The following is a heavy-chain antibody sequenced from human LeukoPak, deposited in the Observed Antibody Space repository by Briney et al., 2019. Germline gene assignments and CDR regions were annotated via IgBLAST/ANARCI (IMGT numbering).Heavy chain of an antibody. V-gene: IGHV4-59*08. J-gene: IGHJ4*02. CDR3: ANYHDYSNFQGAYYLDY. CDR2: IYYSGST. D-gene: IGHD4-11*01. Sequence: PSETLSLTCTVSGGSISGYYWSWIRQPPGKGLEWIGNIYYSGSTNYNPSLKSRVTISVDTSKNQFSLKLSSVTAADTAVYYCANYHDYSNFQGAYYLDYWAREPWSPSPQ. CDR1: GGSISGYY.